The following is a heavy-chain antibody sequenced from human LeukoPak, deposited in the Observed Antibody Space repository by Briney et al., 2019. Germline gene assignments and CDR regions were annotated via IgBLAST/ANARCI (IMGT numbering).Heavy chain of an antibody. CDR2: INPNSGGT. V-gene: IGHV1-2*02. CDR1: GYTFTGYY. D-gene: IGHD2-15*01. CDR3: AKEGGYCSSGTCYPGWFDP. J-gene: IGHJ5*02. Sequence: ASVKLSCKASGYTFTGYYVHWVRQAPGQGIEWMGWINPNSGGTNYAQKFQGRVTMTRDTSINTAYMELSRLRSDDTAVYYCAKEGGYCSSGTCYPGWFDPWGQGTLVTVSS.